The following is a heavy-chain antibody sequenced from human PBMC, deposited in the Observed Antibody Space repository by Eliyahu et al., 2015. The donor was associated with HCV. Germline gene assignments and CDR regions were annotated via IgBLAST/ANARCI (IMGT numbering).Heavy chain of an antibody. J-gene: IGHJ4*02. Sequence: QITLKESGPTLVKPTETLTLTCTFSGFSLSINAVSVGWIRQPPGKALEWLALIYCSDDKDYSPSLRSRLTITKDTSKNQVFLTLTNVSPMDTASYYCAHKGWGSDFDYWGPGTLVTVSS. D-gene: IGHD7-27*01. CDR2: IYCSDDK. V-gene: IGHV2-5*01. CDR3: AHKGWGSDFDY. CDR1: GFSLSINAVS.